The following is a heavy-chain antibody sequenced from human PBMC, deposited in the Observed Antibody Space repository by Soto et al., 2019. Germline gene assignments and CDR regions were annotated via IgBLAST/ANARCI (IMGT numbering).Heavy chain of an antibody. CDR1: GFGLSTYA. CDR2: ISANSGNT. D-gene: IGHD2-21*02. J-gene: IGHJ4*02. Sequence: ELQLLESGGGFVQPGGSLRLSCTASGFGLSTYAISWVRQAPGKGLEWVSVISANSGNTDYADSVKGRFTISRDKSENTVFLQMSRLRAEDTAVYYCALPSCGGDCYSPFDYWGQGTLVTVSS. CDR3: ALPSCGGDCYSPFDY. V-gene: IGHV3-23*01.